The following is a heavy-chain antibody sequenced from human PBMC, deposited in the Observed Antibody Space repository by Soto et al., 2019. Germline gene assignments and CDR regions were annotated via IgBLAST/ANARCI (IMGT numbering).Heavy chain of an antibody. CDR2: INPSDGTS. CDR3: AREGSGSYLVL. J-gene: IGHJ4*02. D-gene: IGHD3-22*01. CDR1: AYTLTGYY. V-gene: IGHV1-46*01. Sequence: GXSVKVSWEASAYTLTGYYIHWVRQAPGQGLEWMGRINPSDGTSAYTQQFQGRFFMTRDTSTSTVFMELNSLKSQDTALYFCAREGSGSYLVLWGQGTLVTVSS.